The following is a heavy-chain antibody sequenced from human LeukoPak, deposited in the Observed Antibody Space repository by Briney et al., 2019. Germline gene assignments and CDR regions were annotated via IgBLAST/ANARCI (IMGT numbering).Heavy chain of an antibody. V-gene: IGHV4-34*01. CDR2: INHSGST. Sequence: SETLSLTCAVYGGSFSGYYWSWIRQPPGKGLEWIGEINHSGSTNYNPSLKSRVTISVDTSKNQFSLKLSSVTAADTAVYYCARAGIDSSGWYRSNYYYYMDVWGKGTTVTVSS. D-gene: IGHD6-19*01. CDR3: ARAGIDSSGWYRSNYYYYMDV. CDR1: GGSFSGYY. J-gene: IGHJ6*03.